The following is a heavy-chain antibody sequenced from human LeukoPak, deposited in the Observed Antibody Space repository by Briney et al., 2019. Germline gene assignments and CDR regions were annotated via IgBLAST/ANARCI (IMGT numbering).Heavy chain of an antibody. CDR1: GGSISSGSYY. CDR3: ARGPYYYGGSAFDI. Sequence: PSQTLSLTCTVSGGSISSGSYYWSWIRQPAGKGLEWIGRIYSSGSTNYNPSLKSRVTISAHTSRNQFSLKLSSVTAADTAVYYCARGPYYYGGSAFDIWGQGTMVTVSS. D-gene: IGHD3-10*01. V-gene: IGHV4-61*02. CDR2: IYSSGST. J-gene: IGHJ3*02.